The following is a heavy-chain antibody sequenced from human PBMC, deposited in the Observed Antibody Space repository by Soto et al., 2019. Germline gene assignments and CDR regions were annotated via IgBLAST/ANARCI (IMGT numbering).Heavy chain of an antibody. CDR1: GFTFSSYG. Sequence: VQLVESGGGVVQPGRSLRLSCAASGFTFSSYGMHWVRQAPGKGLEWVAVISYDGSNKYYADSVKGRFTISRDNSKNTLYLQMNSLRAEDTAVYYCAKEGITIFGVVTDSFDYWGQGTLVTVSS. D-gene: IGHD3-3*01. V-gene: IGHV3-30*18. J-gene: IGHJ4*02. CDR3: AKEGITIFGVVTDSFDY. CDR2: ISYDGSNK.